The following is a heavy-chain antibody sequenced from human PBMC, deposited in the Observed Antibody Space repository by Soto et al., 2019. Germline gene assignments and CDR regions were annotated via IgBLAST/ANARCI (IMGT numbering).Heavy chain of an antibody. CDR2: ISGSGRTI. V-gene: IGHV3-11*01. Sequence: QVQLVESGGGLVKPGGSLRLSCAASGIIFSDYMSWVRQAPGKGLEWLSYISGSGRTIYSADSVKGRFIISRDNATNSLHLQMNNLRAEDTAVYYCARLPFPWGWFDPWGQGTLVTVSS. CDR1: GIIFSDY. D-gene: IGHD3-16*01. J-gene: IGHJ5*02. CDR3: ARLPFPWGWFDP.